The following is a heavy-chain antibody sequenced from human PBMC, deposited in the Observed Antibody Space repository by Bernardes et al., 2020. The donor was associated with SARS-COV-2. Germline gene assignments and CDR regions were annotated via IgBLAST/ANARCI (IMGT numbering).Heavy chain of an antibody. CDR2: IKQEGSEK. Sequence: GGSLRLSCAASRFTFSNSWMSWVRQGPGKGLEWVANIKQEGSEKNYVDSVKGRFTISRDNAKNSLYMQMNNLRAEDTAVYYCVKSDYEDGHYYFGMDVWGQGTTVTVSS. J-gene: IGHJ6*02. V-gene: IGHV3-7*01. D-gene: IGHD5-12*01. CDR1: RFTFSNSW. CDR3: VKSDYEDGHYYFGMDV.